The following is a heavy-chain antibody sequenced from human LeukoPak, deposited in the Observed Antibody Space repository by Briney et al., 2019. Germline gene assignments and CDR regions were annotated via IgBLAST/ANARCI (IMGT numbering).Heavy chain of an antibody. V-gene: IGHV1-69*05. CDR1: GGTFSSYA. J-gene: IGHJ4*02. CDR2: IIPIFGTA. D-gene: IGHD2-2*02. Sequence: SVKVSRKASGGTFSSYAISWVRQAPGQGLEWMGRIIPIFGTANYAQKFQGRVTITTDESTSTAYMELSSLRSEDTAVYYCARDSETPATAISDYWGQGTLVTVSS. CDR3: ARDSETPATAISDY.